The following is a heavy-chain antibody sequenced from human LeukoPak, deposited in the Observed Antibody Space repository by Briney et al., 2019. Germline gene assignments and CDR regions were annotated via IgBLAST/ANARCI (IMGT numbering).Heavy chain of an antibody. CDR1: GGSISSGDYY. CDR2: IYYSGRT. CDR3: ARALPDGYYDSSGYYYFDY. D-gene: IGHD3-22*01. J-gene: IGHJ4*02. Sequence: SETLSLTCTVSGGSISSGDYYWSWIRQPPGKGMEWIGYIYYSGRTYYNSSLKSRVIISVDMSKNQFSLKMNSVTAADTAVYYCARALPDGYYDSSGYYYFDYWGQGTLVTVSS. V-gene: IGHV4-30-4*01.